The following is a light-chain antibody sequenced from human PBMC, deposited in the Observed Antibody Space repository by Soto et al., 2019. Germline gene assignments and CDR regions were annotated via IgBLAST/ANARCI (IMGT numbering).Light chain of an antibody. CDR1: QSVRSN. CDR2: DAS. J-gene: IGKJ3*01. V-gene: IGKV3-11*01. Sequence: EIVLTQSPATLSLSPGERATLSCRASQSVRSNLGWYQQKPGQAPRLLIYDASNRATGVPARFSGSGSGTDFTLTISSLEPEDFAVYYCQQHSNWPPLFTFGPGTRVDIK. CDR3: QQHSNWPPLFT.